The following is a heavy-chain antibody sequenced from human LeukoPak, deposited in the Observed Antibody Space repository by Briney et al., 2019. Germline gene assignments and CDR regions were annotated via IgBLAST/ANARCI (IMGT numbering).Heavy chain of an antibody. D-gene: IGHD4-17*01. CDR2: ISDSGNT. J-gene: IGHJ5*02. CDR3: AKESTVTPGNVNWFDT. V-gene: IGHV3-23*01. CDR1: GFTLSSYA. Sequence: GGSLRLSCAASGFTLSSYAMSWVRQAPGKGLEWVSAISDSGNTYHADSVKGRFTISRDNSKNTLYLQMNRLRAEDTAVYYCAKESTVTPGNVNWFDTWGQGTLVTVSS.